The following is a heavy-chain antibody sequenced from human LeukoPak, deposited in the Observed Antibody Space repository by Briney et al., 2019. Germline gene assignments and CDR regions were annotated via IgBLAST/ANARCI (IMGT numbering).Heavy chain of an antibody. CDR3: ARSRAHCSSTSCSDAFDI. J-gene: IGHJ3*02. V-gene: IGHV3-30-3*01. Sequence: GGSLRLSCAASGFTFSSYAMHWVRQAPGKGLEWVAAISYDGGNKYYADSVKGRFTISRDNSKNTLYLQMNSLRAEDTAVYYCARSRAHCSSTSCSDAFDIWGQGTMVTVSS. CDR1: GFTFSSYA. CDR2: ISYDGGNK. D-gene: IGHD2-2*01.